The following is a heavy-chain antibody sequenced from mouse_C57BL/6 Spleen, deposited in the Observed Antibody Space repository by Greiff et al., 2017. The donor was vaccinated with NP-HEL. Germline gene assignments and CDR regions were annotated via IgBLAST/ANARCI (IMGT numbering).Heavy chain of an antibody. V-gene: IGHV1-55*01. Sequence: QVQLQQSGAELVKPGASVKMSCKASGYTFTSYWITWVKQRPGQGLEWIGDIYPGSGSTNYNEKFKSKATLTVDTSSSTAYMQLSSLTSEDSAVYYCAREEFITTVVVDYWGQGTTLTVSS. CDR3: AREEFITTVVVDY. J-gene: IGHJ2*01. CDR1: GYTFTSYW. D-gene: IGHD1-1*01. CDR2: IYPGSGST.